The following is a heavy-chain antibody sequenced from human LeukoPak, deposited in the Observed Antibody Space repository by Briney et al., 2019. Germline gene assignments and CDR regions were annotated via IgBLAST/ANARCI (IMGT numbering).Heavy chain of an antibody. V-gene: IGHV1-8*03. CDR3: ARTDQDYYDSAGFDY. CDR1: GYTFTSYD. Sequence: ASVKVSCNASGYTFTSYDINWVRQATGQGLEWMGWMNPNSGNTGYARKFQGRVTISRNNSISTAYMELSSLISEDTAVYYCARTDQDYYDSAGFDYWGQGTLVTVSS. D-gene: IGHD3-22*01. J-gene: IGHJ4*02. CDR2: MNPNSGNT.